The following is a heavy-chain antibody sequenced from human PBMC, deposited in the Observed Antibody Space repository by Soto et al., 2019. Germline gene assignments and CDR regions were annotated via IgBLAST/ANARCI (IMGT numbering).Heavy chain of an antibody. CDR2: FSSGGGGT. J-gene: IGHJ4*02. V-gene: IGHV3-23*01. CDR1: GFTFSNSA. Sequence: PAGSLRLSCTASGFTFSNSAMSWFRQDPRKGLEWVSTFSSGGGGTYYADSVKGRFTISRDNSKNTLSLQMNSLRAEDTAVYYCTKANRYCSGANCFTFDYWGLGTLVTVSS. CDR3: TKANRYCSGANCFTFDY. D-gene: IGHD2-15*01.